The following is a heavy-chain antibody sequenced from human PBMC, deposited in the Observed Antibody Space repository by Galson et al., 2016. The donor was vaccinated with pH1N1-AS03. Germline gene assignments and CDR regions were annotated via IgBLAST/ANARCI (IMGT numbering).Heavy chain of an antibody. CDR2: VHWDGVN. CDR3: TKTSGYDFDF. V-gene: IGHV2-5*02. D-gene: IGHD5-12*01. Sequence: PALVKPTQTLTLTCSFSGFSLGTTSVGLAWILQPPGEALEWLALVHWDGVNRLSPSLRGRLAITKDTSKNQVVLPMTNVGPADTGTYLCTKTSGYDFDFWGQGAPVTVS. J-gene: IGHJ4*02. CDR1: GFSLGTTSVG.